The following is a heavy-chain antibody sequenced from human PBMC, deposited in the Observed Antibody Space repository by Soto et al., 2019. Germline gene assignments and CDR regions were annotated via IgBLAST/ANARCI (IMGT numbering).Heavy chain of an antibody. D-gene: IGHD6-6*01. J-gene: IGHJ6*02. CDR2: IIPIFGTA. V-gene: IGHV1-69*13. CDR3: AREYSSSSSHRIGYGMDV. CDR1: GGTFSSYA. Sequence: GASVKVSCKASGGTFSSYAISWVRQAPGQGLEWMGGIIPIFGTANYAQKFQGRVTITADESTSTAYMELSSLRSEDTAVYYCAREYSSSSSHRIGYGMDVWGHGTTVTVSS.